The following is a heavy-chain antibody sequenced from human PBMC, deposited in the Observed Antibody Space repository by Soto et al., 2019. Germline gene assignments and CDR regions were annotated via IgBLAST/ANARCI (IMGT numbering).Heavy chain of an antibody. Sequence: SETLSLTCAVYGGSFSGYYWSWIRQPPGKGLEWIGEINHSGSTNYNPSLKSRVTISVDTSKNQFSLKLSSVTAADTAVYYCARDFWSGYYPLYYYYYGMDVWGQGTTVTVSS. CDR2: INHSGST. D-gene: IGHD3-3*01. CDR3: ARDFWSGYYPLYYYYYGMDV. CDR1: GGSFSGYY. J-gene: IGHJ6*02. V-gene: IGHV4-34*01.